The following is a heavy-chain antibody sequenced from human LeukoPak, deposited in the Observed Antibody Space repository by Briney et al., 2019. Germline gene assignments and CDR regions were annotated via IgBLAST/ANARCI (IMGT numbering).Heavy chain of an antibody. J-gene: IGHJ4*02. CDR2: ISSSGSTI. CDR1: GFTFSSYE. Sequence: GGSLRLSCAASGFTFSSYEMNWVRQAPGKGLEWVSYISSSGSTIYYADSVKGRFTISRDNAKNSLYLKMNSLRAEDTAVYYCARDENSSHGYWGQGTLVTVSS. CDR3: ARDENSSHGY. V-gene: IGHV3-48*03. D-gene: IGHD6-6*01.